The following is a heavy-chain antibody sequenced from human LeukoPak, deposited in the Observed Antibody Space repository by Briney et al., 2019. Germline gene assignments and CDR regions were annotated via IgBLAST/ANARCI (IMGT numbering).Heavy chain of an antibody. CDR3: ARVRPLGNWFDP. Sequence: GASVTVSCTASGYTFTSYGISWVRQAPGQGLEWMGWISAYNGNTNYAQKLQGRVTMTTDTSTSTAYMELRSLRSDDTAVYYCARVRPLGNWFDPWGQGTLVTVSS. J-gene: IGHJ5*02. CDR2: ISAYNGNT. D-gene: IGHD3-16*01. CDR1: GYTFTSYG. V-gene: IGHV1-18*01.